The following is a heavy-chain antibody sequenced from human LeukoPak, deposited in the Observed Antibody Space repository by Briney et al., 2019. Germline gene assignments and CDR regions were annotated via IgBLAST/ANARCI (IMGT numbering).Heavy chain of an antibody. CDR2: IKQDGSEK. V-gene: IGHV3-7*01. D-gene: IGHD1-1*01. J-gene: IGHJ4*02. CDR1: GFTFSSYW. CDR3: ARVMWNPRYYFDY. Sequence: PGGSLRLSCAASGFTFSSYWMSWVRQAAGKGLEWVANIKQDGSEKYYVDSVKGRFTISRDNAKNSLYLQMNSLRAEDTAVYYCARVMWNPRYYFDYWGQGTLVTVSS.